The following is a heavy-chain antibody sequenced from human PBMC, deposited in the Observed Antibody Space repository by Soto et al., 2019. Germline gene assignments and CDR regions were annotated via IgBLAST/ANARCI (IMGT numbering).Heavy chain of an antibody. CDR1: GFTFSNAW. CDR2: IKSKTDGGTT. J-gene: IGHJ6*02. D-gene: IGHD2-2*01. V-gene: IGHV3-15*01. Sequence: EVQLVESGGGLVKPGGSLRLSCAASGFTFSNAWMSWVRQAPGKGLEWVGRIKSKTDGGTTDYAAPVKGRFTISRDDSKNTLYLQMNSLKTEDTAVYYCTTDRVCSSTSCYFQIMPAYYYYYGMDVWGQGTTVTVSS. CDR3: TTDRVCSSTSCYFQIMPAYYYYYGMDV.